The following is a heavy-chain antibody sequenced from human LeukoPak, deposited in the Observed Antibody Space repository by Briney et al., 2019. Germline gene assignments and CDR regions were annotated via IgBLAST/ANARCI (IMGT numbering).Heavy chain of an antibody. J-gene: IGHJ4*02. CDR3: ARGYCSGGSCHGALNY. V-gene: IGHV3-53*01. Sequence: PGGSLRLSCAASGFTVSSNYMSWVRQAPGKGLEWVSVIYSGGSTYYADSVKGRFTISRDNSKNTLYLQMNSLRAEDTAVYYCARGYCSGGSCHGALNYWGQGTLVTVSS. CDR1: GFTVSSNY. D-gene: IGHD2-15*01. CDR2: IYSGGST.